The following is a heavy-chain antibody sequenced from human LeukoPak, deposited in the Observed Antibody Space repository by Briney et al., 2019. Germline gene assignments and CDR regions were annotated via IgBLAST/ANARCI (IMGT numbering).Heavy chain of an antibody. Sequence: SETLSLTCTVSGGSVSSGSYYWSWIRQPPGKGLEWIGYIYYSGSTNYNPSLKSRVIISVDTSKNQFSLKLNSVTAADTAVFYCARGPTTYYFDNWGQGTLVTVYS. CDR2: IYYSGST. V-gene: IGHV4-61*01. CDR1: GGSVSSGSYY. D-gene: IGHD3-16*01. J-gene: IGHJ4*02. CDR3: ARGPTTYYFDN.